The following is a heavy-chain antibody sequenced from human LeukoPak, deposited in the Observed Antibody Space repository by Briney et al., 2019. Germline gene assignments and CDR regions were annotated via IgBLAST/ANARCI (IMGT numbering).Heavy chain of an antibody. Sequence: SETLSLTCAVYGGSVSGYYWSWIRQPAGKGLEWIGRIYTNGSTNYNPSLKSRVTISVDTSKNQFSLKLSSVTAADTAVYYCARGKIVAPPPFDYWGQGTLVTVSS. CDR3: ARGKIVAPPPFDY. D-gene: IGHD3-22*01. CDR1: GGSVSGYY. J-gene: IGHJ4*02. V-gene: IGHV4-59*10. CDR2: IYTNGST.